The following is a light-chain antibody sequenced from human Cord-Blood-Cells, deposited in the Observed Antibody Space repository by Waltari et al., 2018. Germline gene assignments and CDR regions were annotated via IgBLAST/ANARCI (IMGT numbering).Light chain of an antibody. CDR3: MQALQTPYT. J-gene: IGKJ2*01. Sequence: EIVMTQSPLSLPVTPGVPASISSRSSQSLLHSNGYNYLDWYLQKPGQSPQLLIYSVSNRASGVPDRFSGSGSGTDFTLKISRVQPEDVGVYYCMQALQTPYTFGQGTKLEIK. V-gene: IGKV2-28*01. CDR1: QSLLHSNGYNY. CDR2: SVS.